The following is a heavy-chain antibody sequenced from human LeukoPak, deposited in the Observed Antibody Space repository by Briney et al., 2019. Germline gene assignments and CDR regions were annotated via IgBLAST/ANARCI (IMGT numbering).Heavy chain of an antibody. Sequence: GGSLRLSCVASGFSFSNYWMTWVRQVPGKGLEWVANINRDGSEKKYVDSVKGRFTMSRDNAKNSLYLQMDNLRAEDTAIYYCARDHSPSMYGSVWYDAFDIWGQGTMVTVSS. CDR3: ARDHSPSMYGSVWYDAFDI. D-gene: IGHD6-19*01. J-gene: IGHJ3*02. CDR1: GFSFSNYW. CDR2: INRDGSEK. V-gene: IGHV3-7*01.